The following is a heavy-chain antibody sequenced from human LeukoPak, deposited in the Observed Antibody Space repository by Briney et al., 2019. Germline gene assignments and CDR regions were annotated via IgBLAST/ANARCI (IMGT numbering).Heavy chain of an antibody. CDR3: ARRHSINWFDP. CDR1: GDSFTSYW. J-gene: IGHJ5*02. V-gene: IGHV5-51*01. Sequence: GESLKISCEVSGDSFTSYWIAWVRQMPGKGLEWVGMIYPGDSDTRYSPSFQGQVTISADKSISTAYLQWSSLQASDTAMYYCARRHSINWFDPWGQGTLVTVSS. CDR2: IYPGDSDT. D-gene: IGHD2-15*01.